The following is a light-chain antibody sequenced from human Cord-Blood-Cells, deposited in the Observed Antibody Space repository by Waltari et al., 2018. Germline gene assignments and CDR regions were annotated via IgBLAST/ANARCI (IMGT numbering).Light chain of an antibody. CDR2: AAS. J-gene: IGKJ2*01. V-gene: IGKV1-39*01. CDR1: QSISSY. Sequence: DIQMTQSPSSLSASVGDRVTIPCRASQSISSYLNWYQQKPGKAPKLLCYAASSLQSWVPSRFSGSGSGTDFTLTISSLQPEDFATYYCQQSYSTPLYTFGQGTKLEIK. CDR3: QQSYSTPLYT.